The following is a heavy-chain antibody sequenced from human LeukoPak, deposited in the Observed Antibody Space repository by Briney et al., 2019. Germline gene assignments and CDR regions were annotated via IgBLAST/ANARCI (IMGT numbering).Heavy chain of an antibody. J-gene: IGHJ4*02. CDR1: GFTFRDYY. V-gene: IGHV3-11*06. CDR3: ARDLPPGSSGWYLGY. Sequence: PGGSLRLSCVASGFTFRDYYMSWIRRAPGKGLEWVSYISSSSSYIDYADSVKGRFTISRDNAKNSLHLQMKGLRDEDTAVYYCARDLPPGSSGWYLGYWGQGTLVTVSS. D-gene: IGHD6-19*01. CDR2: ISSSSSYI.